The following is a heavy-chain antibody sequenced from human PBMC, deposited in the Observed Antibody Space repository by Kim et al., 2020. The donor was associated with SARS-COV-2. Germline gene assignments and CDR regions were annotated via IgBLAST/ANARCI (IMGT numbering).Heavy chain of an antibody. CDR3: AREPPYYYGMDV. V-gene: IGHV3-30*01. Sequence: YADSVKGRFTSSRDNSKNTLYLQMNSLRAEDTAVYYCAREPPYYYGMDVWGQGTTVTVSS. J-gene: IGHJ6*02.